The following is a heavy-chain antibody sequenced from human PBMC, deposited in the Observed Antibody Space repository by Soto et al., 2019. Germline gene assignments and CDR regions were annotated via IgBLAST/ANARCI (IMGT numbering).Heavy chain of an antibody. J-gene: IGHJ6*02. Sequence: EVQLVESGGGLVQPGGSLRLSCAASGFTFSDYYMDWVRQAPGKGLEWVGRIRNKANSYTTEYAASVKGRFTVSRDDSRNSLYVQMNSLRSEDTAVYYCARGGSRPGPACYYGMDVWGQGTTVTVS. CDR3: ARGGSRPGPACYYGMDV. CDR2: IRNKANSYTT. V-gene: IGHV3-72*01. D-gene: IGHD6-6*01. CDR1: GFTFSDYY.